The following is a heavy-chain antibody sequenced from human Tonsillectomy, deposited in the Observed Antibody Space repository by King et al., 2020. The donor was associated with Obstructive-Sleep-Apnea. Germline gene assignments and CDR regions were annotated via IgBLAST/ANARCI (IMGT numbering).Heavy chain of an antibody. D-gene: IGHD3-9*01. Sequence: VQLVESGGVVVQPGGSLRLSCAASGFTFDDYTMHWVRQAPGKGLEWVSLISWDGGSTYYADSVKGRFTISRDNSKNYLYLQMNSLRTEDTALYYCAREQLLRYFDWLSQGYFDYWGQGTLVTVSS. CDR1: GFTFDDYT. CDR2: ISWDGGST. CDR3: AREQLLRYFDWLSQGYFDY. J-gene: IGHJ4*02. V-gene: IGHV3-43*01.